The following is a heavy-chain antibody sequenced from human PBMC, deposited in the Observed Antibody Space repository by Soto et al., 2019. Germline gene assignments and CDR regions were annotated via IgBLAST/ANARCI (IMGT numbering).Heavy chain of an antibody. CDR2: ISAYNGNT. CDR3: ARDGHGGYVSDFDY. Sequence: QVQLVQSGAEVKKPGASVKVSCKASGYTFTSYGISWVRQAPGQGLEWMGWISAYNGNTNYAQKIKGRDTMTTETSTSTAYMGRRSLRSDDTAVYYCARDGHGGYVSDFDYWGQGTLVTVSS. V-gene: IGHV1-18*01. J-gene: IGHJ4*02. CDR1: GYTFTSYG. D-gene: IGHD5-12*01.